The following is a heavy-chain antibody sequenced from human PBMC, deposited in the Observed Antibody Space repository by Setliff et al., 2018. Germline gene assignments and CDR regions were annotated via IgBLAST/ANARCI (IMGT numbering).Heavy chain of an antibody. V-gene: IGHV4-59*11. D-gene: IGHD2-15*01. J-gene: IGHJ4*02. CDR1: GGSSSSHY. Sequence: KPSETLSLTCTVSGGSSSSHYWSWIRQPPGKGLEWIGYIHYSGTTNYNPSLKSRVTLSLDTAKNQFSLELRAVTAADTALYYCARENGYCSGGACYFMFDYWGQGTLVTVSS. CDR2: IHYSGTT. CDR3: ARENGYCSGGACYFMFDY.